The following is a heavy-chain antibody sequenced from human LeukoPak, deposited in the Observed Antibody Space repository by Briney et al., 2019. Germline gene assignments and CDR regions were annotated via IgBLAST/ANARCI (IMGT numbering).Heavy chain of an antibody. J-gene: IGHJ4*02. Sequence: GGSLRLSCAASGFTFSNYGMHWVRQAPGKGLEWVAVISYDGSNKCYAESGKGRITISRDNTKNTLYLQMNRQSAEDTAVFYCAKVSGFKITFGGVIDWGQGTPVTVSS. CDR1: GFTFSNYG. D-gene: IGHD3-16*02. CDR3: AKVSGFKITFGGVID. V-gene: IGHV3-30*18. CDR2: ISYDGSNK.